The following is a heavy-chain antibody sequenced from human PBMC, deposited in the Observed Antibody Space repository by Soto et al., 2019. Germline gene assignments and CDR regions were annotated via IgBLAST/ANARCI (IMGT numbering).Heavy chain of an antibody. CDR3: AKDRWTLKSSGWFSTSYD. J-gene: IGHJ4*02. V-gene: IGHV3-23*01. Sequence: GGSLRLSCAASGFTFSSYAMSWVRQAPGKGLEWVSAISGSGGSTYYADSVKGRFTISRDNSKNTLYLQMNSLRAEDTAVYYCAKDRWTLKSSGWFSTSYDWGQGTLVTVSS. D-gene: IGHD6-19*01. CDR1: GFTFSSYA. CDR2: ISGSGGST.